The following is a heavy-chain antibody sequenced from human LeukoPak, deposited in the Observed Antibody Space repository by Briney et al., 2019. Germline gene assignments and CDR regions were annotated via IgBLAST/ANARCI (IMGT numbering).Heavy chain of an antibody. J-gene: IGHJ1*01. V-gene: IGHV4-39*07. CDR1: GGSISSSSYY. Sequence: SETLSLTCTVSGGSISSSSYYWGWIRQPPGKGLEWIGEINHSGSTNYNPSLKSRVTISVDTSKNQFSLKLSSVTAADTAVYYCARGLGSYGYWYFQHWGQGTLVTVSS. CDR3: ARGLGSYGYWYFQH. D-gene: IGHD5-18*01. CDR2: INHSGST.